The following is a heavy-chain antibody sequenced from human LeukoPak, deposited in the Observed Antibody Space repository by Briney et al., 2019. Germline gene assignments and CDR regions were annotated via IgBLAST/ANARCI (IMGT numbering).Heavy chain of an antibody. CDR1: GYTFTGYA. Sequence: ASVKVSCKASGYTFTGYAMNWVRQAPGQGLEWMGWINTNTGNPTYAQGFTGRFVFSLDTSVSTAYLQISSLRAEDTAVYYCAKDPTHYRVWDNYESIGLSYWGQGTLVTVSS. J-gene: IGHJ4*02. V-gene: IGHV7-4-1*02. CDR2: INTNTGNP. CDR3: AKDPTHYRVWDNYESIGLSY. D-gene: IGHD3-22*01.